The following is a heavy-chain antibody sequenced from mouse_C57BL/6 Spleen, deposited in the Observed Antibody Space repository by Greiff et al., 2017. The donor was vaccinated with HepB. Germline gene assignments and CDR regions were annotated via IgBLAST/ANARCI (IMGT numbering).Heavy chain of an antibody. V-gene: IGHV1-80*01. Sequence: VQLQQSGAGLVKPGASVKISCTASGYAFSSYWLNWVKQRPGKGIEWNGQIYPGDGDTNYNGKFKGKATLTADKSSSTAYLQLRSLTSEDSAVYFCERCGFNTVVTQGYFDVWGTGTTVTVSS. CDR3: ERCGFNTVVTQGYFDV. J-gene: IGHJ1*03. CDR1: GYAFSSYW. D-gene: IGHD1-1*01. CDR2: IYPGDGDT.